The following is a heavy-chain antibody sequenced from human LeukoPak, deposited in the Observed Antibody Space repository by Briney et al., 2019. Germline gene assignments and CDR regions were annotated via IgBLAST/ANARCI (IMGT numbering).Heavy chain of an antibody. D-gene: IGHD5-18*01. V-gene: IGHV1-46*01. CDR2: INPSGGSP. J-gene: IGHJ4*02. Sequence: ASVKVSCKASGYTFTSYYMHWVRQAPGQGLEWMGIINPSGGSPSYAQKFQGRVTMTRDTSTSTVYMELSSLRSEDTAVYYCAREIGPRQLHLWGSAFDYWGQGTLVTVSS. CDR3: AREIGPRQLHLWGSAFDY. CDR1: GYTFTSYY.